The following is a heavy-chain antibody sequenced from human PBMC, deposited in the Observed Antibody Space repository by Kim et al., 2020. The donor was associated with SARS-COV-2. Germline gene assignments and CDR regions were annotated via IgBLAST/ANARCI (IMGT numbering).Heavy chain of an antibody. D-gene: IGHD2-15*01. V-gene: IGHV3-72*01. CDR1: GFTFSDHS. CDR2: CRDKPNSYTT. Sequence: GGSLRLSCAASGFTFSDHSMDWVRQAPGKGLEWVARCRDKPNSYTTEYAASVEGRFTVSSADSKNSLYLQMTSLKSEDTAVYSCAQRGRGWYICYWGTGT. J-gene: IGHJ1*01. CDR3: AQRGRGWYICY.